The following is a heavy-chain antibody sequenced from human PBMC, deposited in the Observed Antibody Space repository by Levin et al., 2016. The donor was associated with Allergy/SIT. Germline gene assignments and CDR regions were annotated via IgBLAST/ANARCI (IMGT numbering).Heavy chain of an antibody. CDR3: ARDMRSGDWYVRGTSTFDV. Sequence: SETLSLTCTVSGGSISSYYWSWIRQPAGKGLEWIGRIYTSGSTNYNPSLKSRVTMSVDTSKNQFSLKLSSVTAADTAVYYCARDMRSGDWYVRGTSTFDVWGHGTMVTVSS. V-gene: IGHV4-4*07. D-gene: IGHD3-9*01. CDR2: IYTSGST. J-gene: IGHJ3*01. CDR1: GGSISSYY.